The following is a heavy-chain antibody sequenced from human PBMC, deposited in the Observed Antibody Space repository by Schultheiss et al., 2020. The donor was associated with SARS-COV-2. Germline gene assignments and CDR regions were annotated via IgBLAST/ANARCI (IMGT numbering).Heavy chain of an antibody. CDR2: IYYSGST. CDR1: GGSISSYY. CDR3: AKEGGTIFGVVTPFQYMDV. V-gene: IGHV4-39*07. D-gene: IGHD3-3*01. Sequence: SETLSLTCTVSGGSISSYYWGWIRQPPGKGLEWIGSIYYSGSTYYNPSLKRRVTVSVDTSKNQFSLKLSSVTAADTAVYYCAKEGGTIFGVVTPFQYMDVWGKGTTVTVSS. J-gene: IGHJ6*03.